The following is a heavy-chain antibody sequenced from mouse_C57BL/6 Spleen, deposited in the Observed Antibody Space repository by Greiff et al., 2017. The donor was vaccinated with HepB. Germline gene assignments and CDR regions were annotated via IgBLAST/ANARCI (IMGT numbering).Heavy chain of an antibody. CDR2: IHPNSGST. J-gene: IGHJ2*01. CDR1: GYTFTSYW. V-gene: IGHV1-64*01. Sequence: VQLQQPGAELVKPGASVKLSCKASGYTFTSYWMHWVKQRPGQGLEWIGMIHPNSGSTNYNEKFKSKATLTVDKSSSTAYMQLSSLTSEDSAVYYCARREGVLRAHVDYWGQGTTLTVSS. D-gene: IGHD1-1*01. CDR3: ARREGVLRAHVDY.